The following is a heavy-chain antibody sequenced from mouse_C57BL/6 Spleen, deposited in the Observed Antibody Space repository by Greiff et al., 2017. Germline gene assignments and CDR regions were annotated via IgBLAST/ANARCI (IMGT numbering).Heavy chain of an antibody. J-gene: IGHJ4*01. V-gene: IGHV1-80*01. CDR1: GYAFSSYW. Sequence: VQLQQSGAELVKPGASVKISCKASGYAFSSYWMNWVKQRPGKGLEWIGQIYPGDGVTNYNAKFKGKATLTAYTSSSTAYMQLSSLTSEDSAVYFFARSAVRYYAMDYWGQGTSVTVSS. D-gene: IGHD2-2*01. CDR3: ARSAVRYYAMDY. CDR2: IYPGDGVT.